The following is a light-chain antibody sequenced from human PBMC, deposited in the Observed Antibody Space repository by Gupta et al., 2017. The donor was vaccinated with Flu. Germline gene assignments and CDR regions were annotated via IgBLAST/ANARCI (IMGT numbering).Light chain of an antibody. V-gene: IGLV2-23*02. CDR3: CSYGSNSTLV. CDR1: SSDVGGFTL. Sequence: WITISCTGTSSDVGGFTLVSWYLHHPAKAPKVIIYEVTKRPAGVSSRFSGSKAGNTASPTISGLQTEDDADYYCCSYGSNSTLVFGGGTKLTVL. J-gene: IGLJ3*02. CDR2: EVT.